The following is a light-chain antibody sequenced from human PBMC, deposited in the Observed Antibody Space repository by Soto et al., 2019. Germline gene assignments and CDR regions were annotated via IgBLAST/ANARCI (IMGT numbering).Light chain of an antibody. CDR3: SSFTTSSTWV. Sequence: QSALTQPASVSGSPGQSIAISCTGTSSDVGKYSYVSWFQQYPGNAPKLMIYEVSNRPSGVSNRFSGPKSGNTASLTISGFQGEDEADYYCSSFTTSSTWVFGGGTKLTVL. CDR2: EVS. V-gene: IGLV2-14*01. J-gene: IGLJ3*02. CDR1: SSDVGKYSY.